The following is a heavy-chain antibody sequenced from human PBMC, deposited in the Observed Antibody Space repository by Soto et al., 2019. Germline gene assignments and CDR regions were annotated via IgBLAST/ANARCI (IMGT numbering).Heavy chain of an antibody. Sequence: GSSVKVSCKASGYSFIGHYIHWVRQAPGQGLEWMGWINPNSGSTTYAQRFQGRVTLTRDTSISTAYMELRGLRSDDTAVFYCAREYNWNYQGLTVYRGLGSPVTVSS. CDR1: GYSFIGHY. J-gene: IGHJ1*01. V-gene: IGHV1-2*02. CDR3: AREYNWNYQGLTVY. CDR2: INPNSGST. D-gene: IGHD1-7*01.